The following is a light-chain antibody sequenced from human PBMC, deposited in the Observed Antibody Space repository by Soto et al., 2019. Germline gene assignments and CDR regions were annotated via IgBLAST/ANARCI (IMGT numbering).Light chain of an antibody. CDR1: SSDVGGYNY. J-gene: IGLJ1*01. Sequence: QSALTQPASVSGSPGQSITISCTGTSSDVGGYNYVSWYQQHPGKAPKLMIYEVSNRPSGVSNRFSGSKSGNTASLTISGRQAEDEADYYCSSYTSSSIDYVFGTGTKLTVL. CDR3: SSYTSSSIDYV. V-gene: IGLV2-14*01. CDR2: EVS.